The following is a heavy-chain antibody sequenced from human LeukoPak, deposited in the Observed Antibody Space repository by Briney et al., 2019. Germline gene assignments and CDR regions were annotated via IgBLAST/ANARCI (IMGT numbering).Heavy chain of an antibody. CDR3: ARTGDDFWSGYVVDY. CDR2: ISAYNGNT. V-gene: IGHV1-18*01. Sequence: ASVKVSCKASGYTFTSYGISWVRQAPGQGLEWMGWISAYNGNTNYAQKPQGRVTMTTDTSTSTAYMELRSLRSDDTAVYYCARTGDDFWSGYVVDYWGQGTLVTVSS. J-gene: IGHJ4*02. CDR1: GYTFTSYG. D-gene: IGHD3-3*01.